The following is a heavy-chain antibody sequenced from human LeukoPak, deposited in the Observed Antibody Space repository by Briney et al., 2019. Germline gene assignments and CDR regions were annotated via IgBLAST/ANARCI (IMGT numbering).Heavy chain of an antibody. V-gene: IGHV4-34*01. CDR1: GGSFSGYY. D-gene: IGHD6-19*01. J-gene: IGHJ4*02. CDR2: INHSGST. CDR3: ARGAVAGTSGSFDY. Sequence: SETLSLTCAVYGGSFSGYYWSWIRQPPGKGLEWIGEINHSGSTNYNPSLKSRATISVDTSKNQFSLKLSSVTAADTAVYYCARGAVAGTSGSFDYWGQGTLVTVSS.